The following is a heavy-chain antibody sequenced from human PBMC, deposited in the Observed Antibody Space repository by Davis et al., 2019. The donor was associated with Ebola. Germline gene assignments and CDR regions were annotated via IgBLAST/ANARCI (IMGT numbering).Heavy chain of an antibody. CDR3: ARGYYYDSSSFDY. CDR2: IYYSEST. V-gene: IGHV4-59*01. CDR1: GGSISSYY. J-gene: IGHJ4*02. D-gene: IGHD3-22*01. Sequence: SETLSLTCTVSGGSISSYYWSWIRQPPGKGLEWIGYIYYSESTNYNPSLKSRVTISVDTSKNQFSLKLSSVTAADTAVYYCARGYYYDSSSFDYWGQGTLVTVSS.